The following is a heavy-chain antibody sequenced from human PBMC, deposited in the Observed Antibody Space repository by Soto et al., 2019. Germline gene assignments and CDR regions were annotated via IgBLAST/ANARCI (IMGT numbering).Heavy chain of an antibody. CDR1: GYTFTSYA. Sequence: VKVSCKASGYTFTSYAIHWVRQAPGQRLEWMGWIIADNGNTKYSQKFQGRVTITRDVSANTASLELISLRSEDTAVYYCARGSGSFFPYFTYWSKGTLVTVDS. J-gene: IGHJ4*02. CDR2: IIADNGNT. V-gene: IGHV1-3*01. D-gene: IGHD1-26*01. CDR3: ARGSGSFFPYFTY.